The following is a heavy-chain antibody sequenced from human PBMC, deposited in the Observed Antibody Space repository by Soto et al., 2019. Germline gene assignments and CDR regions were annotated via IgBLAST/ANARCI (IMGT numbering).Heavy chain of an antibody. D-gene: IGHD2-15*01. CDR2: ISGNSGSI. V-gene: IGHV3-9*01. Sequence: GGSLRLSCAASGFTFDDYAMHWVRQAPGKGLEWVSGISGNSGSIGYADSVKGRFTISRDNAKNTLYLQMNSLRAEDTALYYCAKTGRSPHPYDAFDIWGQGTMVTVSS. J-gene: IGHJ3*02. CDR3: AKTGRSPHPYDAFDI. CDR1: GFTFDDYA.